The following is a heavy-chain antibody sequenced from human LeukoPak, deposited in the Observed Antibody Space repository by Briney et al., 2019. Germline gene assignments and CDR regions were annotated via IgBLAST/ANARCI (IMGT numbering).Heavy chain of an antibody. CDR3: ARVTGRATTVTTEANFDY. V-gene: IGHV4-59*01. J-gene: IGHJ4*02. D-gene: IGHD4-11*01. CDR1: GGSISNYY. Sequence: SETLSLTCTVSGGSISNYYWTWLRQPPGKGLEWIGYIYYSGSTNYNPSLKSRVTISVDTSKNQFSLKLSSVTAADTAVYYCARVTGRATTVTTEANFDYWGQGTLVTVSS. CDR2: IYYSGST.